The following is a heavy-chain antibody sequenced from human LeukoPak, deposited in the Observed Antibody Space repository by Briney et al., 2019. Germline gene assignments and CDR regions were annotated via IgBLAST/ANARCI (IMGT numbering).Heavy chain of an antibody. D-gene: IGHD6-13*01. CDR3: ARSWTYFDY. Sequence: SSETLSLTCTVSGGSISSSSYYWGWIRQPPGKGLEWIGSIYYSGSTYYNPSLKSRVTISVDTSKNQFSLKLSSVTAADTAVYYCARSWTYFDYWGQGTLVTVSS. J-gene: IGHJ4*02. CDR1: GGSISSSSYY. V-gene: IGHV4-39*01. CDR2: IYYSGST.